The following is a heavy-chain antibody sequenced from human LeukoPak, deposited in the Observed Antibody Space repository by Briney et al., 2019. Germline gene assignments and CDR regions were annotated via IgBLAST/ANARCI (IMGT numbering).Heavy chain of an antibody. CDR1: GYSISSGY. CDR3: AKDGLPHILWWPRDAFDI. D-gene: IGHD2-21*01. CDR2: ISGSGGST. V-gene: IGHV3-23*01. Sequence: ETLSLTCGISGYSISSGYQWAWIRQSPGKGLEWVSAISGSGGSTYYADSVKGRFTISRDNSKNTLYLQMNSLRAEDTAVYYCAKDGLPHILWWPRDAFDIWGQGTMVTVSS. J-gene: IGHJ3*02.